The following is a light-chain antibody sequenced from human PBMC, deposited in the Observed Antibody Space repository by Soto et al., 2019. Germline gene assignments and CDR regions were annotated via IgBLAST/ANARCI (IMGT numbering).Light chain of an antibody. J-gene: IGLJ3*02. CDR1: SSNIGNHA. CDR3: AAWDDSLNCPV. V-gene: IGLV1-36*01. CDR2: YDD. Sequence: QSVLTQPPSVSEAPRQRVTISCSGSSSNIGNHAVSWYQLLPGKAPKLVIYYDDLVPSGVSDRFSGSKSGTSASLAISGLQSEDEADYYCAAWDDSLNCPVFGGGTKVTVL.